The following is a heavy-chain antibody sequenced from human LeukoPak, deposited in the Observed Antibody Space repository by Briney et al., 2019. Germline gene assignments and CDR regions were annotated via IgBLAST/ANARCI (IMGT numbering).Heavy chain of an antibody. V-gene: IGHV4-59*08. CDR2: IYYIGRT. Sequence: SETLSLTCTVSGGSISSYYWSWIRQPPGKGLEWIGYIYYIGRTNYNPSLRSRVTISLDTSKKQFSLKLSSVTAADTAVYYCARPRLDKAMGDAFDIWGQGTMVTVSS. CDR1: GGSISSYY. CDR3: ARPRLDKAMGDAFDI. D-gene: IGHD5-18*01. J-gene: IGHJ3*02.